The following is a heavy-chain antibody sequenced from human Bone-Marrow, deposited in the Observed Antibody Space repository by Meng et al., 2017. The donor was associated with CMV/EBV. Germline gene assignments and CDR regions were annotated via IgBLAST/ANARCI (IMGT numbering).Heavy chain of an antibody. CDR3: ARGRYSPNWFDP. D-gene: IGHD3-16*02. V-gene: IGHV1-69*01. J-gene: IGHJ5*02. Sequence: QLVQCGADGKKPGPSAKVSCKASGGTVRSYAISWVRQSPGQGLEWMGGIIPIFGTANYAQKFQGRVTIPADESTSTAYMELSSLRSEDTAVYYCARGRYSPNWFDPWGQGTLVTVSS. CDR1: GGTVRSYA. CDR2: IIPIFGTA.